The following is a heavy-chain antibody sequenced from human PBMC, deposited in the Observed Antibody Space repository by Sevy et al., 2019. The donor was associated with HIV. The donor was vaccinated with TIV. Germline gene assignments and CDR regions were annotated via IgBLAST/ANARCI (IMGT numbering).Heavy chain of an antibody. D-gene: IGHD6-13*01. CDR3: AGGPRGSWYSLVGGRFDY. J-gene: IGHJ4*02. CDR2: INWNGGST. V-gene: IGHV3-20*04. Sequence: GGSLRLSCAASGFTFDDYGMSWVRQAPGKGLEWVSGINWNGGSTGYADSVKGRFTISRDKAKNSLYLQMNSLRAEDTALYYCAGGPRGSWYSLVGGRFDYWGRGTLFTVSS. CDR1: GFTFDDYG.